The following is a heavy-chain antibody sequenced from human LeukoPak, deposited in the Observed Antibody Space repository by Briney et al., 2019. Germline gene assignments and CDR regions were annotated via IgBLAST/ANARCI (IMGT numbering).Heavy chain of an antibody. J-gene: IGHJ5*02. D-gene: IGHD4-17*01. CDR3: ARGLTTVTTFNWFDP. CDR2: INHSGST. CDR1: GFTLSSYA. V-gene: IGHV4-34*01. Sequence: PGGSLRLSCTASGFTLSSYAMSWVRQPPGKGLEWIGEINHSGSTNYNPSLKSRVTISVDTSKNQFSLKLSSVTAADTAVYSCARGLTTVTTFNWFDPWGQGTLVAVSS.